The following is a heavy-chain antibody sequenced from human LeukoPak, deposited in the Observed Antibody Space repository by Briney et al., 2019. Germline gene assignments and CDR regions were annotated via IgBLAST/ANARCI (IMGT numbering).Heavy chain of an antibody. D-gene: IGHD5-12*01. V-gene: IGHV3-48*03. CDR3: ARPVNYGGYDYYYYGMDV. CDR2: ISTTANSI. Sequence: GGSLRLSCAASGFTFSSYEMNWVRQAPGKGLEWISYISTTANSIYYADSVKGRFTISRDSAKNSLYLQMSSLRAEDTAVYYCARPVNYGGYDYYYYGMDVWGKGTTVPVSS. CDR1: GFTFSSYE. J-gene: IGHJ6*04.